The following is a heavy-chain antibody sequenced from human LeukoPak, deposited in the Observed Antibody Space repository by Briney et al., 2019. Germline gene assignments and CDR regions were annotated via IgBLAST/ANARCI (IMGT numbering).Heavy chain of an antibody. CDR3: ARGSYSYGYDY. CDR2: ISGSSNYI. Sequence: GGSLRLSCAASGFTFSNYTMNWVRQAPGKGLEWVSSISGSSNYIYYADSVEGRFTISRDNAKNSLYLPMDGLRADDTAVYYCARGSYSYGYDYWGQGTLVIVSS. V-gene: IGHV3-21*01. D-gene: IGHD5-18*01. CDR1: GFTFSNYT. J-gene: IGHJ4*02.